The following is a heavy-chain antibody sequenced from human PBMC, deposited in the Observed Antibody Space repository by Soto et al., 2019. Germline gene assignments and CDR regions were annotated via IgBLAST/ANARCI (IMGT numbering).Heavy chain of an antibody. J-gene: IGHJ4*02. V-gene: IGHV4-4*07. CDR3: ARTVGTADSFGF. Sequence: QVQLQESGPGLVKPSETLSLTCNVSGDSMSKYYWSWVRQPAGNGLEWIGSIWTRGSTNYNPSLKRRITLSVDTSNVHFSLDLKSVTAADTAVYYCARTVGTADSFGFWGEGVLVTVSS. CDR2: IWTRGST. CDR1: GDSMSKYY. D-gene: IGHD4-17*01.